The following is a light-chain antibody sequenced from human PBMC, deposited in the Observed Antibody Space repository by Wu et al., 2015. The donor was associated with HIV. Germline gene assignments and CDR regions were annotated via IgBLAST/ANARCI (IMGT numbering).Light chain of an antibody. Sequence: EIVLTQSPGTLYLSPGERATLSCRASQTVTSDYLAWYQHKPGQAPRLLIYGASSRATGISDRFSGSGSGTDFTLTVNRLEPEDFAVYFCQQYGRSPSTFGQGTKLGIK. CDR2: GAS. V-gene: IGKV3-20*01. J-gene: IGKJ2*01. CDR3: QQYGRSPST. CDR1: QTVTSDY.